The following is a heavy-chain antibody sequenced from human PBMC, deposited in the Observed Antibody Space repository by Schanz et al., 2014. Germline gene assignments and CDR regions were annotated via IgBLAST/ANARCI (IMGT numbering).Heavy chain of an antibody. V-gene: IGHV3-30-3*01. Sequence: VQLVESGGGLVKPGGSLRLSCAASGFTFSSYAMHWVRQAPGKGLEWVAVISYDGSNKYYADSVKGRFTISRDNSKNTLYLQMNTLRAEDTAVYYCARDRGYCSGGSCLTFDYWGQGTLVNVSS. CDR2: ISYDGSNK. D-gene: IGHD2-15*01. CDR3: ARDRGYCSGGSCLTFDY. J-gene: IGHJ4*02. CDR1: GFTFSSYA.